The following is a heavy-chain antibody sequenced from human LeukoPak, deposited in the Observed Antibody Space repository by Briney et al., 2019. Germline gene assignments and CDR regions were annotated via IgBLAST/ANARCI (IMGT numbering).Heavy chain of an antibody. CDR2: IKDDGTEK. Sequence: PGGSLRLSCAAAGFTFRMYWMTWVRQAPGKWREWVANIKDDGTEKYYVDSVMGRFTISRDDAKNSLYLHMNNLGVEDTAVYYCARPRSSSWYDFDYWGQGTLVTVSS. D-gene: IGHD6-13*01. J-gene: IGHJ4*02. CDR3: ARPRSSSWYDFDY. CDR1: GFTFRMYW. V-gene: IGHV3-7*01.